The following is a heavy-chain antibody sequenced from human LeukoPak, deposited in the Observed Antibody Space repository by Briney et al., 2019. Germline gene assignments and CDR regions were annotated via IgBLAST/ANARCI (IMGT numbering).Heavy chain of an antibody. CDR3: AKTLSMTRQPNWFDP. CDR1: GDSITNNLYY. V-gene: IGHV4-39*07. CDR2: IHYSGST. J-gene: IGHJ5*02. D-gene: IGHD1-1*01. Sequence: SETLSLTCTVSGDSITNNLYYWGWIRQPPGKGLEWIGSIHYSGSTYNNPSLKSRVTISIDTSTSQFSLKLSSVTAADTAIYYCAKTLSMTRQPNWFDPWGQGTLVTVSS.